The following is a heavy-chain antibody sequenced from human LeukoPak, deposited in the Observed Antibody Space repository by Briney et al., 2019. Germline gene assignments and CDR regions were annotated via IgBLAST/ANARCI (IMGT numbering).Heavy chain of an antibody. D-gene: IGHD6-13*01. CDR2: INPNSGGT. CDR3: ARVAGKQQLVLAY. J-gene: IGHJ4*02. Sequence: ASVNVSCKASGYSFTGYYMHWVRQAPGQGLEWMGWINPNSGGTNYAQKFQGRVTMTRDTSISTAYMELSRLRSDDTAVYYCARVAGKQQLVLAYWGQGTLVTVSS. V-gene: IGHV1-2*02. CDR1: GYSFTGYY.